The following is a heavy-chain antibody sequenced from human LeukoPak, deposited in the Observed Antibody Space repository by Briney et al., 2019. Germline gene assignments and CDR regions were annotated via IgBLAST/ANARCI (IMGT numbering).Heavy chain of an antibody. Sequence: GSLRLSSAASGFTFSSYEMNWVRQAPGKGLEWVSYISSSGSTIYYADSVKGRFTISRDNAKNSLYLQMNSLRAEDTAVYYCARGGPEGYCTNGVCYTGAFDIWGQGTMVTVSS. CDR3: ARGGPEGYCTNGVCYTGAFDI. V-gene: IGHV3-48*03. CDR1: GFTFSSYE. D-gene: IGHD2-8*01. J-gene: IGHJ3*02. CDR2: ISSSGSTI.